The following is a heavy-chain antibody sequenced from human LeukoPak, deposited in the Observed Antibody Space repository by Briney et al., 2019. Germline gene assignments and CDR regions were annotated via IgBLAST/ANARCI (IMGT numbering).Heavy chain of an antibody. D-gene: IGHD3-3*01. V-gene: IGHV3-21*01. J-gene: IGHJ4*02. CDR1: GFTFSSYS. Sequence: AGGSLRLSCAASGFTFSSYSMNWVRQAPGKGLEWVSSISSSSSYIYYADSVKGRFTISRDNAKNSLYLQMNSLRAEDTAVYYCARVSVAASFDFWSGYYTGGDYWGQGTLVTVSS. CDR3: ARVSVAASFDFWSGYYTGGDY. CDR2: ISSSSSYI.